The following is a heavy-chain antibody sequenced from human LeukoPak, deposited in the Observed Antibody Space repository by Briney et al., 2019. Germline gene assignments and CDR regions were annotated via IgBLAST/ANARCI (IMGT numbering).Heavy chain of an antibody. CDR1: GFTFSDYY. V-gene: IGHV3-11*04. Sequence: GGSLRLSCAASGFTFSDYYMSWIRQAPGKGLEWVSYISSSGSTIYYADSVKGRFTISRDNAKNTLYLQMNSLRAEDTAVYYCAKDGYSGGGYQTPGYYYYCRDVGGKGTRVPVSS. J-gene: IGHJ6*03. CDR3: AKDGYSGGGYQTPGYYYYCRDV. CDR2: ISSSGSTI. D-gene: IGHD6-19*01.